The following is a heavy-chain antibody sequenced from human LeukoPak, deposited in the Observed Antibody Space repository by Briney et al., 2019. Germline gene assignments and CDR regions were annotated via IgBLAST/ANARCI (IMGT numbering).Heavy chain of an antibody. CDR2: IKEDGSEK. J-gene: IGHJ4*02. CDR3: ARGSSGSYYRLFYFDY. CDR1: GFTFSSYW. V-gene: IGHV3-7*01. D-gene: IGHD3-10*01. Sequence: PGGSLRLSCAASGFTFSSYWMSWVRQAPGKGLEWVANIKEDGSEKYYVDSVRGRFTISRDNAKNSLYLQMNSLRAEGTAVYYCARGSSGSYYRLFYFDYWGQGTLVTVSS.